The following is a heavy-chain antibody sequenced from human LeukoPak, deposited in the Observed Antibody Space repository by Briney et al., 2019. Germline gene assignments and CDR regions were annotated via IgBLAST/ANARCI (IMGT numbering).Heavy chain of an antibody. CDR3: ARLVDYYDSSGYRYYFDY. CDR1: GGSISRSDHY. D-gene: IGHD3-22*01. CDR2: IYYSGST. Sequence: SETLSLTCSVSGGSISRSDHYWGWIRQPPGKGLEWIGSIYYSGSTYYNPSLKSRVTISVDTSKNQFSLKLSSVTAADTAVYYCARLVDYYDSSGYRYYFDYWGQGTLVTVSS. V-gene: IGHV4-39*01. J-gene: IGHJ4*02.